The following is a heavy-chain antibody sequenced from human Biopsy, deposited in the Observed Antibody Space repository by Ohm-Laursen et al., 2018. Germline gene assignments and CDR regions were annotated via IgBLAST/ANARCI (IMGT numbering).Heavy chain of an antibody. CDR3: ARVREGGLLDY. J-gene: IGHJ4*02. CDR1: GYIFTSFG. Sequence: ASVKVSCKGSGYIFTSFGASWVRQAPGHGLECMGWVSTYNGNTEYEQKFQGRVTTTTDTSANTAYMELRSLRSDDTAVYFCARVREGGLLDYWGQGILVTVSS. CDR2: VSTYNGNT. D-gene: IGHD3-16*01. V-gene: IGHV1-18*01.